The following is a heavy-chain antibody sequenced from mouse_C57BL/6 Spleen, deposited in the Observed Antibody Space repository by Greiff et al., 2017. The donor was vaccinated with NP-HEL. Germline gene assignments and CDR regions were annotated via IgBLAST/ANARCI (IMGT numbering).Heavy chain of an antibody. CDR3: AREDGSYWYFDV. J-gene: IGHJ1*03. Sequence: EVQVVESGPGLVKPSQSLSLTCSVPGYSITSGYYWNWIRQFPGNKLAWMGYISYDGSNNYNPSLKNRISITRDTSKNQFFLKLNSVTTEDTATYYCAREDGSYWYFDVWGTGTTVTVSS. V-gene: IGHV3-6*01. CDR2: ISYDGSN. D-gene: IGHD1-1*01. CDR1: GYSITSGYY.